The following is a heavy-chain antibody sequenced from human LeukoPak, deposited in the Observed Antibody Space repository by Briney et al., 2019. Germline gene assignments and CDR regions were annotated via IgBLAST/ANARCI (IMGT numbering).Heavy chain of an antibody. CDR3: GRLGGGGYYDRNY. CDR1: GGSITSYY. J-gene: IGHJ4*02. V-gene: IGHV4-4*07. Sequence: SETLSLTCTVSGGSITSYYWSWIRQPAGKVLEWIGLISAGGYTNYNPSLKSRVTISVDTSKNQFSLKLNSVTAADTAVYYCGRLGGGGYYDRNYWGQGTLVTVTS. CDR2: ISAGGYT. D-gene: IGHD3-22*01.